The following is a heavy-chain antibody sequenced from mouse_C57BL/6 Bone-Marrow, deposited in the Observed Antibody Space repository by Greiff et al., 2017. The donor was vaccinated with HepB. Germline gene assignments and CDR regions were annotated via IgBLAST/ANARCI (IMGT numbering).Heavy chain of an antibody. Sequence: EVQLPQSGAELVRPGASVKLSCTASGFNINDDYMNWVKQRPEKGLEWIGWIDPENGDTEYASKFQVKATITADKSSNTAYLQLSSLKSEDTACYYCTRHYEGGRDYWGQGTTRTVSS. D-gene: IGHD1-1*01. J-gene: IGHJ2*01. CDR2: IDPENGDT. V-gene: IGHV14-4*01. CDR1: GFNINDDY. CDR3: TRHYEGGRDY.